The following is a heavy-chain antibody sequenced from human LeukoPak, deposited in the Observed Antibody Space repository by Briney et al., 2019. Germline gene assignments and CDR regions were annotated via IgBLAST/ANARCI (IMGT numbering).Heavy chain of an antibody. V-gene: IGHV3-48*04. CDR3: ARVRYYGSGSYLVDY. CDR1: GFTFSSYS. Sequence: SCKASGFTFSSYSMNWVRQAPGKGLEWVSYISSSSSTIYYADSVKGRFTISRDNAKNSLYLQMNSLRAEDTAVYYCARVRYYGSGSYLVDYWGQGTLVTVSS. D-gene: IGHD3-10*01. CDR2: ISSSSSTI. J-gene: IGHJ4*02.